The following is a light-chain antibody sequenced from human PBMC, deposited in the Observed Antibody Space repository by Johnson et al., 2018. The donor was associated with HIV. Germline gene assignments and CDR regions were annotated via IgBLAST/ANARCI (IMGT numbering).Light chain of an antibody. CDR2: DNN. CDR1: SSNIGNNY. Sequence: QSVLTQPPSVSAAPGQKVTISCSGSSSNIGNNYVSWYQQLPGTAPKLHIYDNNKRPSGIPDRFSGSKSGTSATLGITGLQTGDEADYYCETWDSSLSGVFGTGTKVTVL. CDR3: ETWDSSLSGV. J-gene: IGLJ1*01. V-gene: IGLV1-51*01.